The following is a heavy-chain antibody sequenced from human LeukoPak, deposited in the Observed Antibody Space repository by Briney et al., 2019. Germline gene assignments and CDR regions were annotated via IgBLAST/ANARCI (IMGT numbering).Heavy chain of an antibody. CDR2: ISSSSSYI. V-gene: IGHV3-21*01. J-gene: IGHJ6*02. CDR3: AKVRIQNYGMDV. Sequence: GGSLRLSCAASGFTFSSYSMNWVRQAPGKGLEWVSSISSSSSYIYYADSVKGRFTISRDNAKNSLYLQMNSLRAEDTAVYYCAKVRIQNYGMDVWGQGTTVTVSS. CDR1: GFTFSSYS.